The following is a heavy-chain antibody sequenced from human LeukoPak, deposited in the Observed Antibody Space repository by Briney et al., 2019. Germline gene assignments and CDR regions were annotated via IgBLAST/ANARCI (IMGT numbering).Heavy chain of an antibody. CDR1: GYTLTELS. V-gene: IGHV1-24*01. D-gene: IGHD3-10*01. CDR2: FDPEDGET. Sequence: ASVKVSCKVSGYTLTELSMHWVRQAPGKGLEWMGGFDPEDGETIYAQKFQGRVTMTEDTSTDTAYMELSSLRSEDTAVYYCATSGWVPAPFDYWGQGTLVTVSS. J-gene: IGHJ4*02. CDR3: ATSGWVPAPFDY.